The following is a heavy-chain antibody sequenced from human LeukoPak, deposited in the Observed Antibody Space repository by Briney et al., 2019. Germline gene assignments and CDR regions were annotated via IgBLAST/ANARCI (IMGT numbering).Heavy chain of an antibody. CDR2: ISSSSSYI. Sequence: GGSLRLSCAASGFTFSSYSMNWVRQASGKGLEWVSSISSSSSYIYYADSVKGRFTISRDNAKDSLYLQMNSLRAEDTAVYYCARDYYCSSTSCYYYYGMDVWGQGTTVTVSS. V-gene: IGHV3-21*01. CDR3: ARDYYCSSTSCYYYYGMDV. CDR1: GFTFSSYS. J-gene: IGHJ6*02. D-gene: IGHD2-2*01.